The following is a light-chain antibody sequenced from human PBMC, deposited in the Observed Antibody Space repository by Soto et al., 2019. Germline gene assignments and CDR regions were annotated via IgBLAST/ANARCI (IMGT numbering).Light chain of an antibody. CDR2: GAS. CDR3: QQCNKWPLT. J-gene: IGKJ4*01. Sequence: EIVMTQSPATLSVSPGERAILSCGASQSVSTNLAWYQQKPGQGPRLLIYGASTRATGVPARFSGSGSGTEFTLTISSLQSEDLAVYFCQQCNKWPLTFGGGTKVEIK. V-gene: IGKV3-15*01. CDR1: QSVSTN.